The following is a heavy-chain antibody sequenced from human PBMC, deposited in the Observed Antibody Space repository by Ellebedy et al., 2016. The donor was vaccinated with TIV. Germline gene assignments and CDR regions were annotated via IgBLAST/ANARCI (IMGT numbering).Heavy chain of an antibody. CDR1: GFTFRSYS. Sequence: GESLKISCVASGFTFRSYSMYWVRQAPGKGLEWVASIWYDGRSQSYADMVESRFTVTRNNSKNTLDLQMNSLRVDDTAVYYCASDVWGRGTTVTVSS. CDR2: IWYDGRSQ. V-gene: IGHV3-30*02. J-gene: IGHJ6*02. CDR3: ASDV.